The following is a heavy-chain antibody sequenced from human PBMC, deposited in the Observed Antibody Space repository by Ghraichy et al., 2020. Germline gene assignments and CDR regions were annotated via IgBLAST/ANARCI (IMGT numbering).Heavy chain of an antibody. CDR2: INPSSGGT. V-gene: IGHV1-2*02. CDR3: ARGPRIAMFRVVIITGQLDN. Sequence: ASVKVSCKASVYTFTGYFMHWVRQAPGQGLEWMGWINPSSGGTKYAQNFQGRVTMTRDTSISTAYMEVSSLRSDDTAVYYCARGPRIAMFRVVIITGQLDNWGHGTLVTGSP. CDR1: VYTFTGYF. D-gene: IGHD3-10*01. J-gene: IGHJ4*01.